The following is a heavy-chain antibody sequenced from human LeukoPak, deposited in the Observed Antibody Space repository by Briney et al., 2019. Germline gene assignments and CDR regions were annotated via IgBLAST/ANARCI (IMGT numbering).Heavy chain of an antibody. J-gene: IGHJ5*02. CDR3: ARDIYYDSSGYFPFDP. CDR1: GGTFTTHV. Sequence: ASVKVSCKASGGTFTTHVISWVRQAPGQGLEWMGRIIPILGIANYAQRFQGRVTITADKSTSTAYMELSSLRSEDTAVYYCARDIYYDSSGYFPFDPWGQGTLVTVSS. V-gene: IGHV1-69*04. CDR2: IIPILGIA. D-gene: IGHD3-22*01.